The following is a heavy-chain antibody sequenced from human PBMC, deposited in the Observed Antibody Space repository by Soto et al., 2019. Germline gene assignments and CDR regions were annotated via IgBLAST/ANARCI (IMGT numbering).Heavy chain of an antibody. CDR1: GYTFSSYY. J-gene: IGHJ4*02. CDR2: INPSGGDT. Sequence: ASVKVSCKASGYTFSSYYMHWVRQAPGQGLEWMGIINPSGGDTGYAQKFRGRVTMTRDTSTSTVYMEVTSLRSEDTAVYYCARDLAFGFRSNWYPNYWGQGTLVTVSS. CDR3: ARDLAFGFRSNWYPNY. V-gene: IGHV1-46*01. D-gene: IGHD6-13*01.